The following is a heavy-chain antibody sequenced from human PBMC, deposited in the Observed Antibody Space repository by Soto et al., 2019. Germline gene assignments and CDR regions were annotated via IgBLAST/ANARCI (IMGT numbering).Heavy chain of an antibody. Sequence: GASVKVSCKASGGTFSSYAISWVRQAPGQGLEWMGWISAYNGNTNYAQKLQGRVTMTTDTSTSTAYMELRSLRSDDTAVYYCARDPGIAVAGTKLVYWGQGTLVTVSS. V-gene: IGHV1-18*01. J-gene: IGHJ4*02. CDR1: GGTFSSYA. D-gene: IGHD6-19*01. CDR3: ARDPGIAVAGTKLVY. CDR2: ISAYNGNT.